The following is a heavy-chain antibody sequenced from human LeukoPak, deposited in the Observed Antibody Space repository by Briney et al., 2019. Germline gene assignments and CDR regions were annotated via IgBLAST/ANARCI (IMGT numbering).Heavy chain of an antibody. D-gene: IGHD3-3*01. CDR3: ARLWGTIFGVVRRGYNWFDP. J-gene: IGHJ5*02. CDR2: IYYSGST. CDR1: GGSISSSSYY. Sequence: NPSETLSLTCTVSGGSISSSSYYWGWIRQPPGKGLEWIGSIYYSGSTYYNPSLKSRVTISVDTSKNQFSLKLSSVTAADTAVYYCARLWGTIFGVVRRGYNWFDPWGQGTLVTVSS. V-gene: IGHV4-39*01.